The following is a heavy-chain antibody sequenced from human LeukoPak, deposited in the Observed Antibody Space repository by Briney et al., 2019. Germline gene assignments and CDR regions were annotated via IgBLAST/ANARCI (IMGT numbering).Heavy chain of an antibody. CDR3: ARSPYDSGSYVSAP. D-gene: IGHD3-10*01. CDR1: GSFTGKY. J-gene: IGHJ5*02. CDR2: INPDTGGT. V-gene: IGHV1-2*02. Sequence: ASVKVSCKASGSFTGKYVHWVRQAPGQGLEWLGWINPDTGGTNFAQKFQGRVTMAGDTSISTAYMGLSRLTSDDTAVYYCARSPYDSGSYVSAPWGQGTQVTVSS.